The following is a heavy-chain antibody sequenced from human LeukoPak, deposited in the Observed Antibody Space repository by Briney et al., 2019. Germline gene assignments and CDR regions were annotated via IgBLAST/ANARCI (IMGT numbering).Heavy chain of an antibody. Sequence: GGSLRLSCTVSGFTVSSNSWSWVRQAPGKGLEWVSAISGSGGSTYYADSVKGRFTISRDNSKNTLYLQMNSLRAEDTALYYCARDSTGYGYEEWYWGQGTLVTVSS. CDR3: ARDSTGYGYEEWY. J-gene: IGHJ4*02. V-gene: IGHV3-23*01. CDR1: GFTVSSNS. D-gene: IGHD5-18*01. CDR2: ISGSGGST.